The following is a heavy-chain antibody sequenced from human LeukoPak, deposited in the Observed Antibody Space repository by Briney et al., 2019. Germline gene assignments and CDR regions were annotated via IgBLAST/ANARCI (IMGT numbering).Heavy chain of an antibody. V-gene: IGHV4-39*01. Sequence: PSETLSLTCTVSGGSISSSSYYWGWIRQPPGKGLEWIGSIYYSGSTYYNPSLKSRVTISADTSKNQFSLKLSSVTAADTAVYYSARQRGYYDSSGYYPDYWGQGTLVTVSS. J-gene: IGHJ4*02. CDR1: GGSISSSSYY. D-gene: IGHD3-22*01. CDR3: ARQRGYYDSSGYYPDY. CDR2: IYYSGST.